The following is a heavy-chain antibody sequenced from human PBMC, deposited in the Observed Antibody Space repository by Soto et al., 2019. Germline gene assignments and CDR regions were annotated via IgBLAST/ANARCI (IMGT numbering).Heavy chain of an antibody. CDR1: GVSISSGKW. V-gene: IGHV4-4*02. D-gene: IGHD3-22*01. CDR3: ARNLFDSRGYPPEV. J-gene: IGHJ4*02. Sequence: SETLSLTCTISGVSISSGKWWSWVRQPPGEGLEWIGEIFHTGNTDYKPSLKSRVSILVDKSKNQFSLNLGSVTAADTAVYYCARNLFDSRGYPPEVWGQGILVTVSS. CDR2: IFHTGNT.